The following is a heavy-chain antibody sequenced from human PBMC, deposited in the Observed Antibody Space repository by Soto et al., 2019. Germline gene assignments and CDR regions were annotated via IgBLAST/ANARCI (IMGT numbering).Heavy chain of an antibody. D-gene: IGHD1-26*01. CDR1: GFTFSSYA. Sequence: GGSLRLSCAASGFTFSSYAMSWVRQAPGKGLEWVSAISGSGGSTYYADSVKGRFTIPRDNSKNTLYLQMNSLRAEDTAVYYCAKDPGEDSGSYYEVNWFDPWGQGTLVTVSS. CDR2: ISGSGGST. CDR3: AKDPGEDSGSYYEVNWFDP. V-gene: IGHV3-23*01. J-gene: IGHJ5*02.